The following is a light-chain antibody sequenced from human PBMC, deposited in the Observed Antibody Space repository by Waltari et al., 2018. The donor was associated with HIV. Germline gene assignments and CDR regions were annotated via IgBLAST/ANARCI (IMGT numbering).Light chain of an antibody. V-gene: IGLV2-18*02. CDR3: SSFTTSSTLI. CDR2: EVS. CDR1: SSDVGTYNR. Sequence: QSALTQPPSVSGSPGQSVTISCPGTSSDVGTYNRVSWYQQPPGTAPKVVIYEVSNRPSGVPDRFSGSKSGNTASLTISGLQAEDEADYYCSSFTTSSTLIFGGGTRLTVL. J-gene: IGLJ2*01.